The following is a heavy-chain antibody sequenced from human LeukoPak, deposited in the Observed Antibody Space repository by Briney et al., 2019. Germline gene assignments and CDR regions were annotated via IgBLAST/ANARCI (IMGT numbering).Heavy chain of an antibody. CDR2: IHTSGST. D-gene: IGHD5-12*01. J-gene: IGHJ4*02. CDR3: ASVRNLVATSRPGDGDYFDY. CDR1: GGSISSYY. V-gene: IGHV4-4*07. Sequence: PSETLSLTCAFSGGSISSYYWSWIRQRAGKGLEWSGRIHTSGSTNYKTSLKSRLSMSEDTSKNQFSLKLRSVTAADTAVYYCASVRNLVATSRPGDGDYFDYWVEGTLVTVSS.